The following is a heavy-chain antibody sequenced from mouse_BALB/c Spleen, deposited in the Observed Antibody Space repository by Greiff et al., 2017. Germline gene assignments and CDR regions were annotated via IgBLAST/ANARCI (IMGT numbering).Heavy chain of an antibody. J-gene: IGHJ3*01. CDR2: IWAGGST. CDR1: GFSLTSYG. CDR3: ARGDYGYVGEFAY. D-gene: IGHD1-2*01. V-gene: IGHV2-9*02. Sequence: VNVVESGPGLVAPSQSLSITCTVSGFSLTSYGVHWVRQPPGKGLEWLGVIWAGGSTNYNSALMSRLSISKDNSKSQVFLKMNSLQTDDTAMYYCARGDYGYVGEFAYWGQGTLVTVSA.